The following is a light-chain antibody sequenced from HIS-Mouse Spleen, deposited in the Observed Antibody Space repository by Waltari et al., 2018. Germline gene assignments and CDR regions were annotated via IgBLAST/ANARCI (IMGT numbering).Light chain of an antibody. J-gene: IGLJ3*02. CDR2: DGS. V-gene: IGLV2-23*01. Sequence: QSALTQPSSVSGSPGQSIPISRPGTSHGVWCYNLVFWYQQHPGKAPNLMIYDGSKRPSGVSNRFSGSKSGNTASLTISGLQAEDEADYYCCSYAGSSTWVFGGGTKLTVL. CDR3: CSYAGSSTWV. CDR1: SHGVWCYNL.